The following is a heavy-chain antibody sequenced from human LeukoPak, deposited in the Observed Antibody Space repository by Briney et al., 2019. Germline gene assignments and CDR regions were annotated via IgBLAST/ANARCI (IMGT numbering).Heavy chain of an antibody. CDR2: IYHSGST. V-gene: IGHV4-38-2*02. J-gene: IGHJ4*02. CDR1: GYSISSGYY. D-gene: IGHD5-24*01. Sequence: KPSETLSLTCTVSGYSISSGYYWGWIRQPPGKGLEWIGSIYHSGSTYYNPSLKSRVTISVDTSKNQFSLKLSSVTAADTAVYYCASQGRWLQFNYWGQGTLVTVSS. CDR3: ASQGRWLQFNY.